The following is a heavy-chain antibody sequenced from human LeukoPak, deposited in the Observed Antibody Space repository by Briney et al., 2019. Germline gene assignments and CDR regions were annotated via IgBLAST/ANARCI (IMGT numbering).Heavy chain of an antibody. CDR1: GFTFSSYA. CDR2: IIGRGGSP. D-gene: IGHD2-15*01. J-gene: IGHJ4*02. Sequence: PGGSLRLSCAASGFTFSSYAMSWVRQAPGKGLEWVSAIIGRGGSPYYADSVKGRFTISRDNSKNTLYLQMNSLRAEDTAVYYCAKDLEIVVVVAAYFDYWGQGTLVTVSS. CDR3: AKDLEIVVVVAAYFDY. V-gene: IGHV3-23*01.